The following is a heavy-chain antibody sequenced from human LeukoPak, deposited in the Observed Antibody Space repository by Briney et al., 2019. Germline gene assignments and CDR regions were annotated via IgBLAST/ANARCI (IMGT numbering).Heavy chain of an antibody. CDR2: ISPSGNT. J-gene: IGHJ4*02. CDR1: GGSFTIYS. Sequence: SETLSLTCAVYGGSFTIYSWTWIRQPPGKSLEWVGEISPSGNTQYNPSLKSRVTISVDTSKNQFSLKLRSVTAADTAVYYCARQVRDSSPGLYFDYWGQGTLVTVSS. CDR3: ARQVRDSSPGLYFDY. D-gene: IGHD3-22*01. V-gene: IGHV4-34*01.